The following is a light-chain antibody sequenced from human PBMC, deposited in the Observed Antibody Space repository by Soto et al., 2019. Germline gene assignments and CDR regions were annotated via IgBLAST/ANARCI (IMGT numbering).Light chain of an antibody. Sequence: EIVLTQSPATLSLSPGERATLSCRASQSVSSYLAWYQQNPGQAPRLLIYDASNRATGIPARFSGSGSGTDFTRAISSLEPEDFSVYYCQQRSNWPPLFGGGTKVAIK. CDR2: DAS. V-gene: IGKV3-11*01. CDR1: QSVSSY. J-gene: IGKJ4*01. CDR3: QQRSNWPPL.